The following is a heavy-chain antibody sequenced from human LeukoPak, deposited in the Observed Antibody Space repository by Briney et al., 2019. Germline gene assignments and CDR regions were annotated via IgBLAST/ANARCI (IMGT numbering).Heavy chain of an antibody. CDR2: IRYDGSNK. D-gene: IGHD5-24*01. V-gene: IGHV3-30*02. J-gene: IGHJ3*02. CDR3: AKVLEMATHTGGDAFDI. Sequence: HPGGSLRLSCAASGFTFSSYGMHWVRQAPGKGLEWVAFIRYDGSNKYYADSVKGRFTISRDNSKNTLYLQMNSLRAEDTAVYYCAKVLEMATHTGGDAFDIWGQGTMVTVSS. CDR1: GFTFSSYG.